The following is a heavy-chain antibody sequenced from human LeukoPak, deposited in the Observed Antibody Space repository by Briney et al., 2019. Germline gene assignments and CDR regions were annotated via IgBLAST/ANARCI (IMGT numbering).Heavy chain of an antibody. V-gene: IGHV3-30*02. CDR1: GFTFSSYG. CDR2: IRYDGSNK. Sequence: GGSLRLSCAASGFTFSSYGMHWVRQAPGKGLEWVAFIRYDGSNKYYADSVKGRFTISRDSSKNTLYLQMNSLRAEDTAVYYCAKAVRYCSGGSCYSLDYWGQGTLVTVSS. D-gene: IGHD2-15*01. CDR3: AKAVRYCSGGSCYSLDY. J-gene: IGHJ4*02.